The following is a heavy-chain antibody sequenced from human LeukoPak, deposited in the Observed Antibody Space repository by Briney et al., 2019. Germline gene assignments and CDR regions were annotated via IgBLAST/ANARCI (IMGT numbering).Heavy chain of an antibody. D-gene: IGHD2-2*01. V-gene: IGHV1-2*02. CDR1: GYTFTGYY. CDR2: INPNSGGT. Sequence: ASVKVSCKASGYTFTGYYMHWVRQAPGQGLEWMGWINPNSGGTNYAQKLQGRVTMTTDTSTSTAYMELRSLRSDDTAVYYCARVGGIVVVPAAINPIDYWGQGTLVTVSS. CDR3: ARVGGIVVVPAAINPIDY. J-gene: IGHJ4*02.